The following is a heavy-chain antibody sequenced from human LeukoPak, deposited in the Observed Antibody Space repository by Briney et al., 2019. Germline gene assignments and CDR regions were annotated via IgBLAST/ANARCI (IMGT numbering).Heavy chain of an antibody. Sequence: ASVKVSCKASGYTFTSYGISWVRQAPGQGLEWMGWISAYNGNTNYAQKLQGRVTMTTDTSTSTAYMELRSLRSDDTAVYYCARDHDFWSGYYSREDAFDIWGQGTMVTVSS. V-gene: IGHV1-18*01. CDR1: GYTFTSYG. J-gene: IGHJ3*02. CDR3: ARDHDFWSGYYSREDAFDI. CDR2: ISAYNGNT. D-gene: IGHD3-3*01.